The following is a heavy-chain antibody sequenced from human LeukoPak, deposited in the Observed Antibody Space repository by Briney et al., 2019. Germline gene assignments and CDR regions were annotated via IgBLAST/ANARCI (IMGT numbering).Heavy chain of an antibody. D-gene: IGHD1-26*01. Sequence: SETLSLTCTVSGGSISSGDYYWSWIRQPPGKGLEWIGNIYYSGSTYYNPSLKSRVTISVDTSKNQFSLKLSSVTAADTAVYYCARDSLVGAYYYFDFWGQGTLVTVSS. J-gene: IGHJ4*02. CDR1: GGSISSGDYY. V-gene: IGHV4-30-4*01. CDR2: IYYSGST. CDR3: ARDSLVGAYYYFDF.